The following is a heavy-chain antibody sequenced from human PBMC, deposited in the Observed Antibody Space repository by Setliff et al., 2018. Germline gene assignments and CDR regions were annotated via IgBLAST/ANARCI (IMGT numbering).Heavy chain of an antibody. CDR1: GGSISSGGYY. D-gene: IGHD4-17*01. CDR3: ARDPLTTNRRRAFDI. J-gene: IGHJ3*02. CDR2: IYYSGST. Sequence: TLSLTCTVSGGSISSGGYYWSWIRQHPGEGLEWIGYIYYSGSTYYNPSLKSRVTISVDTSKNQFSLKLSSVTAADTAVYYCARDPLTTNRRRAFDIWGQGTMVTVSS. V-gene: IGHV4-31*03.